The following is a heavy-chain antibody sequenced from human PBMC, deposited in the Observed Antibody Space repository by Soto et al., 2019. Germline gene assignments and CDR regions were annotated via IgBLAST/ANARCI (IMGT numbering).Heavy chain of an antibody. CDR2: ISSSSSTI. D-gene: IGHD3-22*01. Sequence: EGQLVDSGGGLVQPGGSWRPSGAALGFTFSSYSMNWVRQAPGKGLEWGSYISSSSSTIYYAASVKGRFTISRDKAKNSLYLQMNSLRDEDTAVYYCARGADYDSSGIRLNWFDPWGQGTLVTVSS. J-gene: IGHJ5*02. V-gene: IGHV3-48*02. CDR1: GFTFSSYS. CDR3: ARGADYDSSGIRLNWFDP.